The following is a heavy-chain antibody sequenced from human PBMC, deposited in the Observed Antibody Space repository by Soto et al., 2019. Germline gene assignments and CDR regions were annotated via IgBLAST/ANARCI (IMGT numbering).Heavy chain of an antibody. D-gene: IGHD3-10*01. CDR3: AHTLHQWFGELSDHHAFDI. CDR2: IYWDDDK. CDR1: GFSLSTSGVG. Sequence: SGPTLVKPTQTLTLTCTFSGFSLSTSGVGVGWIRQPPGKALEWLALIYWDDDKRYSPSLKSRLTITKDTSKNQVVLTMTNMDPVDTATYYCAHTLHQWFGELSDHHAFDIWGQGTMVTVSS. V-gene: IGHV2-5*02. J-gene: IGHJ3*02.